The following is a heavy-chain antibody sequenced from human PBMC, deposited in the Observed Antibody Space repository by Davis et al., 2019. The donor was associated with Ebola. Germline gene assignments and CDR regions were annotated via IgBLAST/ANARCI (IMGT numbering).Heavy chain of an antibody. V-gene: IGHV4-59*12. J-gene: IGHJ6*02. Sequence: SETLSLTCTVSGGSISSYYWSWIRQPPGKGLEWIGYIYYSGSTNYNPSLKSRVTISVDTSKNQFSLKLSSVTAADTAAYYCARGDVDWLRVGMDVWGQGTTVTVSS. D-gene: IGHD3-9*01. CDR3: ARGDVDWLRVGMDV. CDR1: GGSISSYY. CDR2: IYYSGST.